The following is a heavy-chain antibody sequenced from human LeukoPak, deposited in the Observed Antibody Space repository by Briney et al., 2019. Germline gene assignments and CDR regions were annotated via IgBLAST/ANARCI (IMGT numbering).Heavy chain of an antibody. CDR3: AKARSEWELFDAFDI. D-gene: IGHD1-26*01. J-gene: IGHJ3*02. Sequence: GGSLRLSCAASGFTFSSYGMHWVRQAPGKGLEWVSAISGSGGSTYYADSVKGRCTVSRDNSKNTLYLQMNSLRAEDTAVYYCAKARSEWELFDAFDIWGQGTMVTVSS. CDR2: ISGSGGST. CDR1: GFTFSSYG. V-gene: IGHV3-23*01.